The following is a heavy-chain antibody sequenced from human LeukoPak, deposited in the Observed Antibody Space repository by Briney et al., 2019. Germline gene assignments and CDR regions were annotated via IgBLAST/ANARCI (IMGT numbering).Heavy chain of an antibody. CDR2: INPNSGGT. D-gene: IGHD3-22*01. CDR3: ARILGSGDSSGFNGD. CDR1: GYTFTGYY. Sequence: GASVKVSCKASGYTFTGYYMHWVRQAPGQGLEWMGWINPNSGGTNYAQKFQGRVTMTRDTSISTAYMELSRLRSDDTAVYYCARILGSGDSSGFNGDWGQGTLVTVSS. J-gene: IGHJ4*02. V-gene: IGHV1-2*02.